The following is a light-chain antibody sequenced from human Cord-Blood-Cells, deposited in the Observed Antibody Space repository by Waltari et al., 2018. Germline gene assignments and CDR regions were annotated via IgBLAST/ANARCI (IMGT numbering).Light chain of an antibody. Sequence: QSALTQPASVSGSPGQSITISCTGTSSDVGGYNYVSWYQQHPGKAPKLMIYDVSNGPSGVSKRFSGSKSGNTASLTISGLQAEDEADYYCSSYTSSSTLVFGGGTKLTVL. CDR1: SSDVGGYNY. CDR2: DVS. CDR3: SSYTSSSTLV. J-gene: IGLJ3*02. V-gene: IGLV2-14*03.